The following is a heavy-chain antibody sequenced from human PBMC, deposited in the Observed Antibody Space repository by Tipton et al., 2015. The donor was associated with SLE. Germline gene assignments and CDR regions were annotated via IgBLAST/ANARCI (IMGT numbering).Heavy chain of an antibody. Sequence: TLSLTCTVSGGSISSYYWSWIRQPPGKGLQWIGNIYYSGSTNYNPSLKSRVTISVDTSKKQFSLKLSSVTAADTAVYYCARDRTGGAGFDYWGQGTLVTVSS. CDR2: IYYSGST. CDR1: GGSISSYY. CDR3: ARDRTGGAGFDY. J-gene: IGHJ4*02. V-gene: IGHV4-59*01. D-gene: IGHD1-1*01.